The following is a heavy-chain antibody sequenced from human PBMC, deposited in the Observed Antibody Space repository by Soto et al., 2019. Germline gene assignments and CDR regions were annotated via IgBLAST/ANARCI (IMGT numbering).Heavy chain of an antibody. CDR2: VYYSGST. CDR3: ARGGPTLFGVVFDS. Sequence: ETLSLTCTVSGASLTTYYWSWIRQPPEKGLEWIGYVYYSGSTNYHPSLKSRVTITIDRSNNQFSLRLSSLTAADTAVYYCARGGPTLFGVVFDSWGQGAPVTVSS. CDR1: GASLTTYY. J-gene: IGHJ4*02. V-gene: IGHV4-59*01. D-gene: IGHD3-3*01.